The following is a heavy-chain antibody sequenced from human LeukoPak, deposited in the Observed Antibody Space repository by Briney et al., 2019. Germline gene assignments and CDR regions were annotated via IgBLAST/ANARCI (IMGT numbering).Heavy chain of an antibody. CDR3: ARSGTYYPDY. D-gene: IGHD1-26*01. CDR1: GGSISSYY. CDR2: IYSSGST. J-gene: IGHJ4*02. Sequence: SETLSLTFTVSGGSISSYYWSWIRQPPGKGLEWIGYIYSSGSTNYNPSLKSRVTISVDTSKNQFSLKLRSVTAADTAVYYCARSGTYYPDYWGQGTLVTVSS. V-gene: IGHV4-59*01.